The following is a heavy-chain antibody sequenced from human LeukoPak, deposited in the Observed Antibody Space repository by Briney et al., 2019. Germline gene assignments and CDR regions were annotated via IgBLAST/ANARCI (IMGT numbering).Heavy chain of an antibody. J-gene: IGHJ4*02. Sequence: SETLSLTCAVYGGSFSGYYWSWIRQPPGKGLEWIGEINHSGSTNYNPPLKSRVTISVDTSKNQFSLKLSSVTAADTAVYYCARFRFPLHYYGSGSQHYFDYWGQGTLVTVSS. CDR2: INHSGST. CDR3: ARFRFPLHYYGSGSQHYFDY. V-gene: IGHV4-34*01. D-gene: IGHD3-10*01. CDR1: GGSFSGYY.